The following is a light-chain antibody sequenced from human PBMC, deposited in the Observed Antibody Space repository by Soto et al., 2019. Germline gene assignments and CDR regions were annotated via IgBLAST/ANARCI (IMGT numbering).Light chain of an antibody. V-gene: IGKV1-39*01. Sequence: DIQMTQSPSFLSASVGDRVTITCRASQAISNYLNWYQQKPGKAPNLLIFGAKTLQSGVPSRLSVSGYGTDFPPTIPTLQLENLGINYGQQCHATPPTFGQGKRLDI. J-gene: IGKJ5*01. CDR1: QAISNY. CDR2: GAK. CDR3: QQCHATPPT.